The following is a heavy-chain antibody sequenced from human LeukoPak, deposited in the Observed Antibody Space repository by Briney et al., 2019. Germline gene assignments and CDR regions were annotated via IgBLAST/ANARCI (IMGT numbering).Heavy chain of an antibody. CDR2: IYYSGST. J-gene: IGHJ4*02. Sequence: SETLSLTCTVSGGSISSYYWSWIRQPPGKGLEWIGYIYYSGSTNYNPSLKSRVTISVDTSKNQFSLKLSSVTAADTAVYYCARGAYDFWSGYYNVTFDYWGQGTLVTVSS. V-gene: IGHV4-59*12. D-gene: IGHD3-3*01. CDR1: GGSISSYY. CDR3: ARGAYDFWSGYYNVTFDY.